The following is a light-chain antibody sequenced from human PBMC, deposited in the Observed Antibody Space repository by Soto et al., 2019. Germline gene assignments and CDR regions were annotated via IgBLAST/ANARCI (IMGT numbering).Light chain of an antibody. CDR1: QSIGSW. V-gene: IGKV1-5*03. CDR2: KAT. Sequence: DIQMTQSPSTLSASVGDGVTITGRASQSIGSWLDWYQQKPGKAPKLLIYKATNLQSGVPSRFSGSGSGTDFSLIISSLQPVDSATYFCQQYNDFQYTFGPGTKLEI. CDR3: QQYNDFQYT. J-gene: IGKJ2*01.